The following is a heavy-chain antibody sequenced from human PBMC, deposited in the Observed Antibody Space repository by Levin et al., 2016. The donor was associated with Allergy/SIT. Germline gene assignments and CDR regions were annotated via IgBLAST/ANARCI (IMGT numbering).Heavy chain of an antibody. Sequence: WIRQPPGKGLEWVAVISYDGSNKYYADSVKGRFTISRDNSKNTLYLQMNSLRAEDTAVYYCAKFTSGWPRGYYYGMDVWGQGTTVTVSS. J-gene: IGHJ6*02. CDR3: AKFTSGWPRGYYYGMDV. V-gene: IGHV3-30*18. CDR2: ISYDGSNK. D-gene: IGHD6-19*01.